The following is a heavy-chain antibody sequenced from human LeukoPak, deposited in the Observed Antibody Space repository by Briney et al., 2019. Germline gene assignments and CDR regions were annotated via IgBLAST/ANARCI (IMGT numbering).Heavy chain of an antibody. CDR3: ARLDVITPYFFAP. Sequence: SETLSLTCTVSGDSIRSSYWTWIRQPPQKELEWIGYFYHSGVANYNPSLQSRVTISVDRSKNQFSLELRSVTAADTAVYFCARLDVITPYFFAPWGQGTLVTVSS. D-gene: IGHD2/OR15-2a*01. V-gene: IGHV4-59*08. CDR2: FYHSGVA. J-gene: IGHJ5*02. CDR1: GDSIRSSY.